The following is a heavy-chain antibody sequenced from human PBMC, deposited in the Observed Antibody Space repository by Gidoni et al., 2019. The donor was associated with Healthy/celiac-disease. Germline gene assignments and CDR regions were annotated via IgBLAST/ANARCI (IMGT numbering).Heavy chain of an antibody. CDR3: ARDSIAGWYNYWYFDL. V-gene: IGHV4-59*01. Sequence: QVQLQESGPGLVKPSETLSLTCTVSGGSFSSYYWSWIRQPPGKGLEWIGYIYYSGSTNYNPSLKSRVTISVDTSKNQFSLKLSSVTAADTAVYYCARDSIAGWYNYWYFDLWGRGTLVTVSS. D-gene: IGHD6-19*01. J-gene: IGHJ2*01. CDR1: GGSFSSYY. CDR2: IYYSGST.